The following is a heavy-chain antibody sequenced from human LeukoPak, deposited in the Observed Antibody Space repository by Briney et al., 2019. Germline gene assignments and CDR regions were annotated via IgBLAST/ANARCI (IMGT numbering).Heavy chain of an antibody. V-gene: IGHV3-7*01. Sequence: GGSLRLSCAASGFSFSSYWMTWVRQAPGKGLEWVANIKQDGSEKYYVDSVMGRFTISRDNAKNSLYLQMNSLRAEDTAVYYCARMSTSSWYACDYWGQGTLVTVSS. D-gene: IGHD6-13*01. CDR2: IKQDGSEK. CDR3: ARMSTSSWYACDY. J-gene: IGHJ4*02. CDR1: GFSFSSYW.